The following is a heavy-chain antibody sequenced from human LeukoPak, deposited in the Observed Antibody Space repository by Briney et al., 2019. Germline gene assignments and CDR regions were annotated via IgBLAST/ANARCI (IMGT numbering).Heavy chain of an antibody. CDR3: AREVVVPAASLYNWFDP. D-gene: IGHD2-2*01. Sequence: SETLSLTCTVSGGSISSYYWSWIRQPTGKGLEWIGRIYTSGSTNYNPSLKSRVTMSVDTSKNQSSLKLSSVTAADTAVYYCAREVVVPAASLYNWFDPWGQGTLVTVSS. CDR1: GGSISSYY. V-gene: IGHV4-4*07. CDR2: IYTSGST. J-gene: IGHJ5*02.